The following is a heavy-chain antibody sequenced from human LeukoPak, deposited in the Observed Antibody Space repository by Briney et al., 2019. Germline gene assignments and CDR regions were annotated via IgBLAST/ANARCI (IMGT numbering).Heavy chain of an antibody. D-gene: IGHD3-16*02. V-gene: IGHV1-18*01. CDR2: ISAYNGNT. CDR1: GYTFTSYG. CDR3: ARDLQNYDYVWGSYREFDY. Sequence: AASVKVSCKASGYTFTSYGISWVRQAPGQGLEWMGWISAYNGNTNYAQKLQGRVTMTTDTSTSTAYMELRSLRSDDTAVYYCARDLQNYDYVWGSYREFDYWGQGTLVTVSS. J-gene: IGHJ4*02.